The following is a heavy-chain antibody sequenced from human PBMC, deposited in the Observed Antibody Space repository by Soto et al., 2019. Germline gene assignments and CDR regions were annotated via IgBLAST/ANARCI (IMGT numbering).Heavy chain of an antibody. Sequence: GGSLRLSCAASGFTFSSYAMHWVRQAPGNGLEWVAVISYDGSNKYYADSVKGRFTISRDNSKNTLYLQMNSLRAEDTAVYYCARATDGGFTNYYDSSGYYYVNYYYGMDVWGQGTTVTVSS. J-gene: IGHJ6*02. CDR1: GFTFSSYA. V-gene: IGHV3-30-3*01. CDR2: ISYDGSNK. CDR3: ARATDGGFTNYYDSSGYYYVNYYYGMDV. D-gene: IGHD3-22*01.